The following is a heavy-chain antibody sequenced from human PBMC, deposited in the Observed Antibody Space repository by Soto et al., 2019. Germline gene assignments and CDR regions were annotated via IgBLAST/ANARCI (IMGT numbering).Heavy chain of an antibody. CDR3: ARGSVTRGNYYFGMDV. J-gene: IGHJ6*02. CDR2: MNSGGTSI. V-gene: IGHV3-74*01. CDR1: GFTLSDYW. D-gene: IGHD3-10*01. Sequence: EVQLVESGGGLVQPGGSLRLSCEASGFTLSDYWMHWVRQGPGKGLEWVSRMNSGGTSIGYADSGKGRFTVSRDNAKNMLYVQMNSLRAEDTAVYYCARGSVTRGNYYFGMDVWGQGTTVTVSS.